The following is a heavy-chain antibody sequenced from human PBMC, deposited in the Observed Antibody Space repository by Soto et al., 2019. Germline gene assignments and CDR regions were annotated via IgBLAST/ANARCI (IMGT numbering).Heavy chain of an antibody. J-gene: IGHJ4*01. CDR2: IKRKADGETT. Sequence: PGGSLRLSCVVSGFTFSNAWMTWVRQAPGKGLEWVGRIKRKADGETTDYATSVTGRFAISRDDSKNTLFLHMDGLTIEYTAIYYCTTDRPLWLGESPSWHWFDYWGQGALVTVSS. CDR1: GFTFSNAW. V-gene: IGHV3-15*05. CDR3: TTDRPLWLGESPSWHWFDY. D-gene: IGHD3-10*01.